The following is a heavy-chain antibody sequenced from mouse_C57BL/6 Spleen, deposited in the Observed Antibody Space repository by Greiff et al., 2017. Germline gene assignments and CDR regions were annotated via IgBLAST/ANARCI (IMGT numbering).Heavy chain of an antibody. D-gene: IGHD1-1*01. V-gene: IGHV1-62-2*01. CDR3: ARHSDYYGSSPLYYAMDY. CDR1: GYTFTEYT. CDR2: FYPGSGSI. Sequence: VQLVESGAELVKPGASVKLSCKASGYTFTEYTIHWVKQRSGQGLEWIGWFYPGSGSIKYNEKFKDKATLTADKSSSTVYMELSRLTSEDSAVYFCARHSDYYGSSPLYYAMDYWGQGTSVTVSS. J-gene: IGHJ4*01.